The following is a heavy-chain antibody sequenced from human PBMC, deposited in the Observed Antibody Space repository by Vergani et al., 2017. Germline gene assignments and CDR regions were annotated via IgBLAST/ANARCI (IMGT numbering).Heavy chain of an antibody. V-gene: IGHV3-23*01. CDR2: ISGSGGST. D-gene: IGHD2-15*01. Sequence: EVQLLQSEGAVVQPGGSLRLSCAASGFTFSSYAMSWVRQAPGKGLEWVSAISGSGGSTYYADSVKGRFTISRDNSKNTLYLQMNSLRAEDTAVYYCAKDRLQYCSGGSCYVNWFDPWGQGTLVTVSS. J-gene: IGHJ5*02. CDR3: AKDRLQYCSGGSCYVNWFDP. CDR1: GFTFSSYA.